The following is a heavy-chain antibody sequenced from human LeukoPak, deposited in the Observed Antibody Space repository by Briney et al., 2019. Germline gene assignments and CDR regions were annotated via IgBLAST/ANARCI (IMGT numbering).Heavy chain of an antibody. D-gene: IGHD4-17*01. CDR1: GFTFSSYG. V-gene: IGHV3-21*01. J-gene: IGHJ2*01. CDR2: VSIGGTYI. CDR3: ARNKINTVTTGWYFDL. Sequence: PGGSLRLSCAASGFTFSSYGMNWVRQASGKGLEWVSFVSIGGTYIYYADSVKGRFTISRDDAKNSLYLQMNSLTAEDTAEYYCARNKINTVTTGWYFDLWGRGTLVTVSS.